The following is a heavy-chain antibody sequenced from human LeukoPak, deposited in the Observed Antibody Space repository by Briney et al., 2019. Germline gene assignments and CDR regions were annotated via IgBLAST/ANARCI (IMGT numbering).Heavy chain of an antibody. CDR3: ARDYLRGYSGSSWFDP. CDR1: GYTFIEYY. D-gene: IGHD5-12*01. CDR2: INPNSGGT. J-gene: IGHJ5*02. V-gene: IGHV1-2*02. Sequence: ASVKVSCKAPGYTFIEYYMHWVRQAPGQGLEWMGWINPNSGGTNYAQKFQGRVTMTRDTSINTVYMELTRLRSDDTAVYYCARDYLRGYSGSSWFDPWGQGTLVTVSS.